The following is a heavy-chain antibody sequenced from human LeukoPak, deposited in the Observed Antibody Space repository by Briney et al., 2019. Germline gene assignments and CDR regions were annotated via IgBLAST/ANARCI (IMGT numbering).Heavy chain of an antibody. D-gene: IGHD6-13*01. CDR3: ARVGGGQQLVASPLYYFDY. CDR2: IYYSGST. CDR1: GGSLSSHY. V-gene: IGHV4-59*11. Sequence: SETLSLTSTVSGGSLSSHYWSWGRQPPGKGLEWIVYIYYSGSTKYNPHLKSRVTISVDTSKNQFSLKLSSVTAEDTAVYYCARVGGGQQLVASPLYYFDYWGQGTLVTVSS. J-gene: IGHJ4*02.